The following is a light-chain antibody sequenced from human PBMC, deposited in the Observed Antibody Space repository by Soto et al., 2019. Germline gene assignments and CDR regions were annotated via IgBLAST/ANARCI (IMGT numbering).Light chain of an antibody. J-gene: IGKJ2*01. CDR3: QQYGNSPPNT. CDR2: GAS. V-gene: IGKV3-20*01. Sequence: EIVLTQSPGTLSLSPGERATLSCRASQSVSNSYLAWYQQKPGQAPRLLIYGASSRATGIPDRFSGSGSGTDFTLTISRLEPEDFAVYYCQQYGNSPPNTFGQGTKREIK. CDR1: QSVSNSY.